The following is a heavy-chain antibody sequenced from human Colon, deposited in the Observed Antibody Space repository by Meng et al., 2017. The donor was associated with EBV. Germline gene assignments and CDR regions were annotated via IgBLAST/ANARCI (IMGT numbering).Heavy chain of an antibody. D-gene: IGHD5-24*01. V-gene: IGHV4-4*02. Sequence: QVQLQESGPGLVEPSGTLSLTCAVSGASISSNNWWSGVRQPPGKGLEWIGEIYHGGNTNYNPSLKGRVTISVDRSNDQFSLSLSSVTAADTAVYYCARGNAYNAPSFDYWGQGTLVTVSS. CDR2: IYHGGNT. CDR1: GASISSNNW. J-gene: IGHJ4*02. CDR3: ARGNAYNAPSFDY.